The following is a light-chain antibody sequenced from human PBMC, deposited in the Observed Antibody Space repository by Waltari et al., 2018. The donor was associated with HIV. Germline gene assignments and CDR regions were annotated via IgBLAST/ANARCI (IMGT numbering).Light chain of an antibody. J-gene: IGKJ3*01. Sequence: DIQMTQSPSSLSASVGDRVTMTCRASQSISSKLNWYQQRPGKAPDLLIDSASTLKSGVPSRFSGSGSGTDFTLTISSLQTEDFVTYYCQQSYSIPLTFGPGTKVEI. CDR1: QSISSK. V-gene: IGKV1-39*01. CDR3: QQSYSIPLT. CDR2: SAS.